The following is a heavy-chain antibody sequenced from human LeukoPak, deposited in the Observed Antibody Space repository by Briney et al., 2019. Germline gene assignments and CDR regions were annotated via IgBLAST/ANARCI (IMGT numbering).Heavy chain of an antibody. D-gene: IGHD6-13*01. J-gene: IGHJ3*02. CDR2: ITGGGSQA. Sequence: GGSLRLSCAASGFTFSSAPMSWVRQAPGKGLEWVSTITGGGSQAYYADSVRGRFTISRDNSKNTLYLQMNSLRAEDTAVYYCARGQQLVFDIWGQGTMVTVSS. CDR1: GFTFSSAP. CDR3: ARGQQLVFDI. V-gene: IGHV3-23*01.